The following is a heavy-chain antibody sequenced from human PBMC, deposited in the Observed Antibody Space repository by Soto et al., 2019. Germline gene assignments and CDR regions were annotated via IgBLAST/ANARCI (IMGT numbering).Heavy chain of an antibody. CDR3: ARSVDP. V-gene: IGHV4-31*11. J-gene: IGHJ5*02. CDR2: IFYSGTT. CDR1: VGSNSSGGYY. Sequence: SETLSLTCAVSVGSNSSGGYYWSWIRQHPGKGLEWIGYIFYSGTTYYNPSLKSRVTISVDTSKNQFSLKLSSVAAADTAVYYCARSVDPWGQGTLVTVSS.